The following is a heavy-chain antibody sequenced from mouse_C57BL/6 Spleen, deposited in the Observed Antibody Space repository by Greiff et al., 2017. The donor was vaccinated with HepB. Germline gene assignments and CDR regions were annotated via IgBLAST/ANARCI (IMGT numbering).Heavy chain of an antibody. J-gene: IGHJ1*03. CDR2: IDPSDSYT. CDR3: ARRDYGSSYVGWYFDV. V-gene: IGHV1-69*01. Sequence: QVHVKQPGAELVMPGASVKLSCKASGYTFTSYWMHWVKQRPGQGLEWIGEIDPSDSYTNYNQKFKGKSTLTVDKSSSTAYMQLSSLTSEDSAVYYCARRDYGSSYVGWYFDVWGTGTTVTVSS. D-gene: IGHD1-1*01. CDR1: GYTFTSYW.